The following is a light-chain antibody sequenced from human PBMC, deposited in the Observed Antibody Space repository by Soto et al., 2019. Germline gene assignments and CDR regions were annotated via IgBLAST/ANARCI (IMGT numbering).Light chain of an antibody. Sequence: DIQMTHSPSSLSASVGDRVTITCXASQDISNYLNWYQQKPGKAPKLLIYDASNLETGVPSRFSGSGSGTDFTFTISSLQPEDIATYYCQQYDNRPLTFGGGTKVDIK. V-gene: IGKV1-33*01. CDR1: QDISNY. CDR3: QQYDNRPLT. CDR2: DAS. J-gene: IGKJ4*01.